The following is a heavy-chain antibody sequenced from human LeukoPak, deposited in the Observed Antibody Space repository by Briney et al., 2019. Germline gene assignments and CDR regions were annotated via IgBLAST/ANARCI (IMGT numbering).Heavy chain of an antibody. D-gene: IGHD3-16*02. J-gene: IGHJ3*02. CDR2: VSVSGAST. V-gene: IGHV3-23*01. CDR3: ANLIRYIRSLAFDI. CDR1: GFTFSSSS. Sequence: PGRCLRLSCAAAGFTFSSSSMNWVRQTPGKWLGLVSGVSVSGASTYYPDSVKGRFTISRDNSKSMLFLHIYSLRAEVTALYYCANLIRYIRSLAFDIWGQRTLVTASS.